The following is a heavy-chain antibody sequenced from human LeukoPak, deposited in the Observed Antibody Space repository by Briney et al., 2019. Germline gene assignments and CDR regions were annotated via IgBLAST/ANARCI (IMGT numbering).Heavy chain of an antibody. CDR1: GGTFSSYA. D-gene: IGHD1-26*01. J-gene: IGHJ3*02. Sequence: SVKVSCKASGGTFSSYAISWVRQAPGQGLEWMGGIIPIFGTANYAQKFQGRVTITTDESTSTAYMELSSLGSEDTAVYYCARPTRKELPTPDDAFDIWGQGTMVTVSS. V-gene: IGHV1-69*05. CDR3: ARPTRKELPTPDDAFDI. CDR2: IIPIFGTA.